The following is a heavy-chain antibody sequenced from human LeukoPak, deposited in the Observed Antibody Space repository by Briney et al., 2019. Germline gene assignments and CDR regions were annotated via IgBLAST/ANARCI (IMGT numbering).Heavy chain of an antibody. CDR1: GGSISSYY. V-gene: IGHV4-30-4*01. CDR3: ARRREYGDYFDY. CDR2: IYYSGST. J-gene: IGHJ4*02. D-gene: IGHD4-17*01. Sequence: PSETLSLTCTVSGGSISSYYWSWIRQPPGKGLEWIGYIYYSGSTYYNPSLKSRVTISVDTSKNQFSLKLSSVTAADTAVYYCARRREYGDYFDYWGQGTLVTVSS.